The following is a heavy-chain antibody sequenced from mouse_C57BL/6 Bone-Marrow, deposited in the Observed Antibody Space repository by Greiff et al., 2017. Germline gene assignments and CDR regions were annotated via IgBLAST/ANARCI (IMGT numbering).Heavy chain of an antibody. V-gene: IGHV5-6*01. J-gene: IGHJ1*03. CDR3: ARRSYFDV. CDR1: GFTFSSYG. Sequence: DVQLVESGGDLVKPGGSLKLSCAASGFTFSSYGMSWVRQTPDKRLEWVATISSGGSYTYYPDSVKGRFTISRDNAKNTLYLQMSSLKSEDTAMYYCARRSYFDVWGTGTTVTVSS. CDR2: ISSGGSYT.